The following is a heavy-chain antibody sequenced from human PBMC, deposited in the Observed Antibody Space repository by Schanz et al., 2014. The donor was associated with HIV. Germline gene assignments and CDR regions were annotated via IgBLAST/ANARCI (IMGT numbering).Heavy chain of an antibody. CDR2: MRGSDDST. Sequence: DVQLVESGGGLVQPGRSLRLSCAASGFTFSTYAMSWVRQAPGKGLEWVSGMRGSDDSTFYADSVKGRFTISRDNSKNTLYLQMNSLRAEDTAIYYCAKTSITLGMDVWGQGTTVTVSS. CDR3: AKTSITLGMDV. J-gene: IGHJ6*02. CDR1: GFTFSTYA. D-gene: IGHD1-20*01. V-gene: IGHV3-23*04.